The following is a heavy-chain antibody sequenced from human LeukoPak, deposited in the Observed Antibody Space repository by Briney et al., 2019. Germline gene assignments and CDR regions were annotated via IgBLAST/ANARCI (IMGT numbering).Heavy chain of an antibody. D-gene: IGHD2-15*01. V-gene: IGHV3-23*01. CDR2: ISAPGGNT. J-gene: IGHJ3*02. Sequence: DPGGSLRLSCAAPGFTFSNHALRWVRQPPGKGLEWVSTISAPGGNTYYADSVTGRFTISRDSSKSTLYLQMNSLRAEDTAVYYCAKGGGYSRNAFDIWGQGTMVTVSS. CDR1: GFTFSNHA. CDR3: AKGGGYSRNAFDI.